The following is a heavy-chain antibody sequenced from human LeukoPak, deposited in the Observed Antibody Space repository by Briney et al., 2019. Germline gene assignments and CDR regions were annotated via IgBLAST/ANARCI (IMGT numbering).Heavy chain of an antibody. CDR3: ARYYDSSGYYWGHFDY. CDR2: ISGSGGST. V-gene: IGHV3-23*01. J-gene: IGHJ4*02. CDR1: GFTFSSYA. Sequence: GGSLRLSCAASGFTFSSYAMSWVRQAPGKGLEWVSAISGSGGSTYYADSVKGRFTISRNNSKNTLYLQMNSLRAEDTAVYYCARYYDSSGYYWGHFDYWGQGTLVTVSS. D-gene: IGHD3-22*01.